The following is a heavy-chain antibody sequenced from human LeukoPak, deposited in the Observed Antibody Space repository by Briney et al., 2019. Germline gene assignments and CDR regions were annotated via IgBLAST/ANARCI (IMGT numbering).Heavy chain of an antibody. CDR1: GGSFSGYY. V-gene: IGHV4-34*01. CDR3: ARVSGWYTFDY. Sequence: SETLSLTCAVYGGSFSGYYWSWIRQPPGKGLEWIGEINHSGSTNYNPSLKSRVTISVDTSKNQFSLKLSSVTAADTAVYYCARVSGWYTFDYWGQGTLVTVSS. J-gene: IGHJ4*02. CDR2: INHSGST. D-gene: IGHD6-19*01.